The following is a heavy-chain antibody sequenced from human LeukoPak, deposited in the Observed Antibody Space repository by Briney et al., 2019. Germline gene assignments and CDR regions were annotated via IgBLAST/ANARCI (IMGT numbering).Heavy chain of an antibody. D-gene: IGHD3-22*01. J-gene: IGHJ4*02. CDR1: GFTFSSYA. Sequence: GGSLRLSCAASGFTFSSYAMNWVRQAPGKGLEWFSSLSGSGGTTYYADSVKGRFTISRDNSKNTLHLQMNSLRAEDTAVYYCAKDGWGYYDRSGYPNDYWGQGTLVTVSS. CDR3: AKDGWGYYDRSGYPNDY. CDR2: LSGSGGTT. V-gene: IGHV3-23*01.